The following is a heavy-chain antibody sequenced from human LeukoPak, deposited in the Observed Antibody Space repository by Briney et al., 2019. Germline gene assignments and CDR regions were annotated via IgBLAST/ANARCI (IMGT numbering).Heavy chain of an antibody. CDR2: ISGSGGST. CDR1: GFTFSSYA. J-gene: IGHJ5*01. CDR3: AKESTVTPGNVNWFDS. V-gene: IGHV3-23*01. D-gene: IGHD4-17*01. Sequence: SGGSLRLSCAASGFTFSSYAMSWVRQAPGKGLEWVSAISGSGGSTYYAESVKGRFTISRDNSKNTLYLRMKSLRAEDTAIYYCAKESTVTPGNVNWFDSWGQGTLVTVSS.